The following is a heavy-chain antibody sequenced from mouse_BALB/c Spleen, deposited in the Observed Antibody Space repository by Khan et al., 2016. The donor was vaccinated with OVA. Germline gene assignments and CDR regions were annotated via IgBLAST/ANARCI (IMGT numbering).Heavy chain of an antibody. D-gene: IGHD2-10*02. CDR2: IYPGNSDA. CDR3: INFPDRPGYVFDY. Sequence: VQLQQSGTVLARPGASVKMSCKASGYRFSSYWMHWVKQRPGQGLEWIGAIYPGNSDANSNQKFKGKAKLTAVKSASTAYMELSSLTNEDSAVYYCINFPDRPGYVFDYWGQGTSVTVSS. CDR1: GYRFSSYW. J-gene: IGHJ4*01. V-gene: IGHV1-5*01.